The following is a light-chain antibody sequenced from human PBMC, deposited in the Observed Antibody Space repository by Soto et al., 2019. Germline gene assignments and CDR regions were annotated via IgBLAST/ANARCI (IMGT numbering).Light chain of an antibody. CDR1: SSDVGSYKY. V-gene: IGLV2-23*01. Sequence: QSALTQPASLSGSPGQSITISCTGTSSDVGSYKYVSWYQHHPGKAPKVIITEGNKRPSGVSNRFSGSKSGNTASLTISGLQAEDEAHYYCCSYAGSSTMLFGGGTKLTVL. CDR2: EGN. CDR3: CSYAGSSTML. J-gene: IGLJ3*02.